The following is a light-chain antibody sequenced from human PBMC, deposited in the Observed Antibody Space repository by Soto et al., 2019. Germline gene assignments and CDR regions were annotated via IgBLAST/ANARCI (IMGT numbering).Light chain of an antibody. CDR2: DAS. V-gene: IGLV7-46*01. J-gene: IGLJ1*01. Sequence: QAVVTQEPSLTVSPGGTVTLTCGSSTGAVTSGHYPYWFQQKPGQAPRTLISDASNKHPWTPARFSGSLLGGKAALTLSGAQPEDEAEYYCLLSYSGARGFGTGTKVTVL. CDR3: LLSYSGARG. CDR1: TGAVTSGHY.